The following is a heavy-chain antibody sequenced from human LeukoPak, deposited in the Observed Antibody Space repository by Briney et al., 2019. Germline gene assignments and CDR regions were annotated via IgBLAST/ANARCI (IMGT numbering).Heavy chain of an antibody. CDR2: ISYDGSNK. Sequence: PGGSLRLSCAASGFTFSSYAMHWVRQAPGKGLEWVAVISYDGSNKYYADSVKGRFTISRDNSKNTLYLQMNSLRAEDTAVYYCARDRSGLYSSGPSAWFDPWGQGTLVTVSS. J-gene: IGHJ5*02. CDR3: ARDRSGLYSSGPSAWFDP. CDR1: GFTFSSYA. D-gene: IGHD6-19*01. V-gene: IGHV3-30*04.